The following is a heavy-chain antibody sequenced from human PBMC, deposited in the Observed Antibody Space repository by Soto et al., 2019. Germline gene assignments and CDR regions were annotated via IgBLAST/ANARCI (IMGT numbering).Heavy chain of an antibody. D-gene: IGHD1-26*01. CDR1: GGYISSYY. CDR2: IYYSGST. V-gene: IGHV4-59*01. Sequence: SETLSLTCTVSGGYISSYYWSWIRQPPGKGLEWIGYIYYSGSTNYNPSLKSRVTISVDTSKNQFSLKLSSVTAADTAVYYCARTPAWDYYYYYYMDVWGKGTTVTVSS. J-gene: IGHJ6*03. CDR3: ARTPAWDYYYYYYMDV.